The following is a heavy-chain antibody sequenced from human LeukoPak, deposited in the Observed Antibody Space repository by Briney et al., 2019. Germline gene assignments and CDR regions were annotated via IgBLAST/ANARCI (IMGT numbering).Heavy chain of an antibody. D-gene: IGHD3-3*01. CDR3: ARLGACLECDSGSFPDY. V-gene: IGHV4-39*01. CDR1: GVYFSSSGCY. Sequence: PSETLSLTCSVSGVYFSSSGCYWGWIRKPPGKGLEWIGSIFYTGNTYYNPSLKSRITISADTSKNQFSLELRFVTAADTAVFFCARLGACLECDSGSFPDYWGQGTLVTVSS. J-gene: IGHJ4*02. CDR2: IFYTGNT.